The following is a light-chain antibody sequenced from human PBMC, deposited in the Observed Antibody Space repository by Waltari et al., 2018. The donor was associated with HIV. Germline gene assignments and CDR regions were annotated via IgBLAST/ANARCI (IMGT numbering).Light chain of an antibody. Sequence: DIQMTQSPSSLSASVGDRVNITCRASQGISNWLGWYQQRPGKAPKLLIFGASSLQSGVPARFSGSGSGTHFTLSILSLQPEDYATYFCQQANSFPLTFGGGTRVEIK. CDR2: GAS. V-gene: IGKV1-12*01. CDR3: QQANSFPLT. CDR1: QGISNW. J-gene: IGKJ4*01.